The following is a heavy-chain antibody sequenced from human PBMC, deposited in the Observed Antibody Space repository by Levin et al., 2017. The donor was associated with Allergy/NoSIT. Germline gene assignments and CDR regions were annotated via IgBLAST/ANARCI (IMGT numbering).Heavy chain of an antibody. D-gene: IGHD1-26*01. CDR1: GFTFSRYA. CDR2: ITSSSTYI. CDR3: ASGGGSYNY. Sequence: GGSLRLSCAASGFTFSRYAMNWVRQSPGKGLEWIASITSSSTYINYADSVKGRFTISRDNAKKSLDLQMSSLRGEDSAVYYCASGGGSYNYWGQGTLVTVSS. V-gene: IGHV3-21*01. J-gene: IGHJ4*02.